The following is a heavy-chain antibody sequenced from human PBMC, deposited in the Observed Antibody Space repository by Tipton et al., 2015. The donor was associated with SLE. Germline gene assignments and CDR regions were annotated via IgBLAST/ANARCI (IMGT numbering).Heavy chain of an antibody. V-gene: IGHV4-59*01. D-gene: IGHD1-26*01. J-gene: IGHJ4*02. CDR1: GGSISSYY. Sequence: TLSLTCTVSGGSISSYYWSWIRQPPGKGLEWIGYIYYSGSTNYNPSLKSRVTISVDTPKNQFSLKLSSVTAADTAVYYCARGVGSGSPLDYWGQGTLVTVSS. CDR3: ARGVGSGSPLDY. CDR2: IYYSGST.